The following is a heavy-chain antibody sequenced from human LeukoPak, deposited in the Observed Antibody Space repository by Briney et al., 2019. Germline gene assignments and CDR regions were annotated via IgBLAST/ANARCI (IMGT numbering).Heavy chain of an antibody. Sequence: XXGYIYYSGXTNYNPXLKSRVTISVDTSKNQFSLKLSSVNAADTAVYYCARVRSSXXXHLDFWGQXXXVTXX. CDR2: IYYSGXT. J-gene: IGHJ4*02. CDR3: ARVRSSXXXHLDF. V-gene: IGHV4-59*01.